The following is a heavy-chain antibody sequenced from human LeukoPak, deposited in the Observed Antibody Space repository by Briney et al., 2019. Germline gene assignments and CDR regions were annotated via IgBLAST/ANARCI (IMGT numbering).Heavy chain of an antibody. CDR1: GFTFSNYW. CDR3: ASTQTFDY. Sequence: PGGSLRLSCAVSGFTFSNYWMSWVRQAPGKGLEWVANIKQDGSEKYYVDSVKGRFTISRDNAKNLLYLQMDSLRAEDTAVYSCASTQTFDYWGQGTLVTVSS. V-gene: IGHV3-7*05. J-gene: IGHJ4*02. CDR2: IKQDGSEK.